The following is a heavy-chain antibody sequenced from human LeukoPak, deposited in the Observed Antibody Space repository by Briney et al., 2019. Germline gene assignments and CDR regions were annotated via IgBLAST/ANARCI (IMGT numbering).Heavy chain of an antibody. CDR1: DDSISRDF. CDR3: ARLPGVSGWPFDY. J-gene: IGHJ4*02. D-gene: IGHD6-19*01. CDR2: TRYSGRT. V-gene: IGHV4-59*01. Sequence: SETLSLTCTASDDSISRDFWTWIRQPPGKGLEWIGYTRYSGRTEYNPSLKSRVTISIQTSKNQFSLKLTSVTAADTAIYYCARLPGVSGWPFDYWGQGILVTVSS.